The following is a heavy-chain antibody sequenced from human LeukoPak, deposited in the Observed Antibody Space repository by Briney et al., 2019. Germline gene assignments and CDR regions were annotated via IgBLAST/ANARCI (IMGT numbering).Heavy chain of an antibody. J-gene: IGHJ4*02. CDR1: GFTFSSYA. D-gene: IGHD3-3*01. V-gene: IGHV3-23*01. CDR2: SGSGGST. CDR3: AKDFWSGYYPIY. Sequence: GGSLRLSCAASGFTFSSYAMSWVRQAPGKGLEWVSGSGSGGSTYYADSVKGRFTISRDNSKNTLYLQMNSLRAEDTAVYYCAKDFWSGYYPIYWGQGTLVTVSS.